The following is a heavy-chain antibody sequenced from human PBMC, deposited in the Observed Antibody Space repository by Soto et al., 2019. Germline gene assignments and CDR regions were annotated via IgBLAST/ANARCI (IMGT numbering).Heavy chain of an antibody. CDR1: GFTFSSYG. V-gene: IGHV3-33*01. CDR2: IWYDGSNK. J-gene: IGHJ4*02. Sequence: QVQLVESGGGVVQPGRSLRLSCAASGFTFSSYGMHWVRQAPGKGLEWVAVIWYDGSNKYYADSVKGLFTISRDNSKNTLYLQMNSLRAEDTAVYYCARDLRIFGVVNNRDYWGQGTLVTVSS. CDR3: ARDLRIFGVVNNRDY. D-gene: IGHD3-3*01.